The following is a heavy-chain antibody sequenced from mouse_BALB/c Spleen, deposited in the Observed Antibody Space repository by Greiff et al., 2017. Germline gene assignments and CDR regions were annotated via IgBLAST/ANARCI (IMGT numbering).Heavy chain of an antibody. D-gene: IGHD2-14*01. CDR1: GYSITSDYA. V-gene: IGHV3-2*02. Sequence: EVKLMESGPGLVKPSQSLSLTCTVTGYSITSDYAWNWIRQFPGNKLEWMGYISYSGSTSYNPSLKSRISITRDTSKNQFFLQLNSVTTEDTATYYCAAYYRYDVAMDYWGQGTSVTVSS. CDR2: ISYSGST. CDR3: AAYYRYDVAMDY. J-gene: IGHJ4*01.